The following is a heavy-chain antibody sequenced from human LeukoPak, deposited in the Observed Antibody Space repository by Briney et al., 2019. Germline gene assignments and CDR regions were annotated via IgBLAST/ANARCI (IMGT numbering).Heavy chain of an antibody. CDR2: INHSGST. J-gene: IGHJ4*02. CDR1: GGSFSGYY. Sequence: KPSETLSLTCAVYGGSFSGYYWSWIRQPPGKGLEWIGEINHSGSTNYNPSLKSRVTISVDTSKNQFSLKLSSVTAADTAVYYCASPRGYWGQGTLVTVSS. D-gene: IGHD3-10*01. CDR3: ASPRGY. V-gene: IGHV4-34*01.